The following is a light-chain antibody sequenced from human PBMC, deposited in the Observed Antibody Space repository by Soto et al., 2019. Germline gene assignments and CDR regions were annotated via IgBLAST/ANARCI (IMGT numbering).Light chain of an antibody. Sequence: MTQSLATVSVSPGERATLSCRASQSISTNLAWYQQKPGQAPRLLIYGASTRATGIPARFSGSGSGTDFTLTLSSLQSEDFAVYYCQHYHNWPPETSGQRTKADI. CDR2: GAS. J-gene: IGKJ1*01. V-gene: IGKV3-15*01. CDR3: QHYHNWPPET. CDR1: QSISTN.